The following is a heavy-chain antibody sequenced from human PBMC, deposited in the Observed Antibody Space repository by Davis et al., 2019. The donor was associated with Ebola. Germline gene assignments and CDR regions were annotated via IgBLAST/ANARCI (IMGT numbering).Heavy chain of an antibody. J-gene: IGHJ4*02. CDR3: ARGKGAVVVITYYDY. D-gene: IGHD3-22*01. V-gene: IGHV3-74*01. Sequence: HTGGSLRLSCAASGFTFSSHAMSWVRQAPGKGLVWVSRINSDGSSTSYADSVKGRFTISRDNAKNTLYLQMNSLRAEDTAVYYCARGKGAVVVITYYDYWGQGTLVTVSS. CDR2: INSDGSST. CDR1: GFTFSSHA.